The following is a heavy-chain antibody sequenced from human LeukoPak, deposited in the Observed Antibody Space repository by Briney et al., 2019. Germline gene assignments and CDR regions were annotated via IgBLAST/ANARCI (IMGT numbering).Heavy chain of an antibody. Sequence: PGGSLRLSCAASGFTFSSYGMHWVRQAPGKGLEWVAFIRYDGSNKYCADSVKGRFTISRDNSKNTLYLQMNSLRAEDTAVYYCAKDMTTVTFFDYWGQGTLVTVSS. J-gene: IGHJ4*02. D-gene: IGHD4-17*01. CDR3: AKDMTTVTFFDY. V-gene: IGHV3-30*02. CDR1: GFTFSSYG. CDR2: IRYDGSNK.